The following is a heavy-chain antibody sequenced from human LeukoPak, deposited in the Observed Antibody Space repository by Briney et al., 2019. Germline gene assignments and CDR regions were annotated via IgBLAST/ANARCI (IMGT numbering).Heavy chain of an antibody. Sequence: GSLGLSCAASGFTFSGYSMNWVRQAPGKGLEWVSSISSSSSYIYYADSVKGRFTISRDNAKNSLYLQMNSLRAEDTAVYYCARVPITMFANFDYWGQGTLVTVSS. CDR2: ISSSSSYI. CDR3: ARVPITMFANFDY. V-gene: IGHV3-21*01. J-gene: IGHJ4*02. CDR1: GFTFSGYS. D-gene: IGHD3-10*02.